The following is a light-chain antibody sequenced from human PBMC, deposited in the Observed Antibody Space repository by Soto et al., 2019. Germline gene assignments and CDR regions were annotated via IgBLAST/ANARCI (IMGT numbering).Light chain of an antibody. J-gene: IGLJ2*01. CDR1: SNDIGAYNF. CDR2: EVS. CDR3: SSSTSSDTLI. V-gene: IGLV2-14*01. Sequence: QSALTQPASESGSPGQSITISCDGSSNDIGAYNFVSWYQHFPGKAPKLVIYEVSSRPSGVSYRFSGSKSGNTASLTISGLQAEDESHYYCSSSTSSDTLIFGGGTKVTVL.